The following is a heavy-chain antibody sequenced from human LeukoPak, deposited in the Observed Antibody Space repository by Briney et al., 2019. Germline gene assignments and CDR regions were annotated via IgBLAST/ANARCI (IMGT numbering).Heavy chain of an antibody. CDR1: GFTFSSYG. Sequence: PGGSLRLSCAASGFTFSSYGMSWVRQAPGKGLEWVSYISSSGSTIYYADSVKGRFISSRDNTKNSLYLQMNSLRAEDTAVYYCAELGITMIGGVWGKETTVTISS. V-gene: IGHV3-48*04. D-gene: IGHD3-10*02. J-gene: IGHJ6*04. CDR2: ISSSGSTI. CDR3: AELGITMIGGV.